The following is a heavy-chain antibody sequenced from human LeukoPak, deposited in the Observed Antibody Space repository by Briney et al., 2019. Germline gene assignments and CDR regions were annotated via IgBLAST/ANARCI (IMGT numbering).Heavy chain of an antibody. CDR2: INSGGST. Sequence: PGGSLRLSCAASGFTVSSNYVSWVRQAPGRGLEWVSVINSGGSTYYAESVKGRFTTSRDNSKNMLYLQMNTLRAEDTAVYYCARDWVGCDYWGQGTLVTVSS. J-gene: IGHJ4*02. V-gene: IGHV3-66*01. CDR3: ARDWVGCDY. D-gene: IGHD3-16*01. CDR1: GFTVSSNY.